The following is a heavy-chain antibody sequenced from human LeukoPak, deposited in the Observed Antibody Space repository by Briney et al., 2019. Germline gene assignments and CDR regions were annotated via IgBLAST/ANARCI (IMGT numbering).Heavy chain of an antibody. CDR1: GGSFTTHY. Sequence: SETLSLTCAVYGGSFTTHYWAWIRQPPGKGLEWIAEINHSRSTNYDPSLKSRVTISVDTSKNQFSLKLSSVTAADTAVYYCARARVATIPLDYWGQGTLVTVSS. V-gene: IGHV4-34*01. D-gene: IGHD5-12*01. J-gene: IGHJ4*02. CDR2: INHSRST. CDR3: ARARVATIPLDY.